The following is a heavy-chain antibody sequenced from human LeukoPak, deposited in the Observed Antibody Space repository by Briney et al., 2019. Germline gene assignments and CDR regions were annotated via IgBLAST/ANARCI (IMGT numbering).Heavy chain of an antibody. Sequence: SETLSLTCTVSGGSISSYYWSWIRQPPGKGPEWIGYIYYSGSTNYNPSLKSRVTISVDTSKNQFSLKLSSVTAADTAVYYCARTTSGSLGLFDYWGQGTLVTVSS. V-gene: IGHV4-59*01. CDR2: IYYSGST. J-gene: IGHJ4*02. CDR1: GGSISSYY. D-gene: IGHD1-26*01. CDR3: ARTTSGSLGLFDY.